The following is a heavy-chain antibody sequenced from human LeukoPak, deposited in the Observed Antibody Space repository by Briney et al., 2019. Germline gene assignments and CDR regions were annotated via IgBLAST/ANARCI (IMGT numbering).Heavy chain of an antibody. CDR2: INHSGST. CDR1: GGSFSAYY. CDR3: ARQDIAVADY. Sequence: SETLSLTCAVYGGSFSAYYWSWIRQPPGKGLEWIGEINHSGSTNYNPSLKSRVTISVDTSKNQFSLKVRSVTAADTAVYYCARQDIAVADYWGQGTLVTVSS. V-gene: IGHV4-34*01. D-gene: IGHD6-19*01. J-gene: IGHJ4*02.